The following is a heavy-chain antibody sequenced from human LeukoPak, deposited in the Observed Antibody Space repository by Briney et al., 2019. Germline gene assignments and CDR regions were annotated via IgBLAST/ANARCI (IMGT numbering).Heavy chain of an antibody. CDR3: ASRGETYGAYNWFDP. D-gene: IGHD4-17*01. V-gene: IGHV4-61*10. Sequence: PSETLSLTCTVSGGSISSGSYSWNWIRQPAGKGLEWIGEINHSGSTNYNPSLKSRVTISVDTSKNQFSLKLSSVTAADTAVYYCASRGETYGAYNWFDPWGQGTLVTVSS. CDR1: GGSISSGSYS. J-gene: IGHJ5*02. CDR2: INHSGST.